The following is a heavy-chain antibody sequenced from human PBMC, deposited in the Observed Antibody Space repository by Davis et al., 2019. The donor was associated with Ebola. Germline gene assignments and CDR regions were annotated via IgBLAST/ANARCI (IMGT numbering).Heavy chain of an antibody. CDR1: GFNLSNYG. CDR2: VSYDGSFK. V-gene: IGHV3-30*03. CDR3: AREGVAAAGPGWFDP. D-gene: IGHD6-13*01. Sequence: GESLKISCVASGFNLSNYGMHWVRQAPGKGLEWAAVVSYDGSFKYYADSVKGRFTISRDNAKNSLYLQMNSLRAEDTAVYYCAREGVAAAGPGWFDPWGQGTLVTVSS. J-gene: IGHJ5*02.